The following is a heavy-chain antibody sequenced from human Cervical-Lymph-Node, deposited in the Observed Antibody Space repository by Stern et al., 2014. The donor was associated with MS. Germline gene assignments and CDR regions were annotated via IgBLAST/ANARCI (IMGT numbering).Heavy chain of an antibody. Sequence: VQLVQSVAEVTKPGSSVKVSCKASGGTFSKFPSSWVRQAPGQGIEWMGGIFPVFGTPTYAQEFRGRVTITADVSTSTVYMELSSLRSDDTAVYYCALSSETSDRWYSLGYDLWGQGTLVTVSS. D-gene: IGHD6-13*01. V-gene: IGHV1-69*01. CDR3: ALSSETSDRWYSLGYDL. CDR2: IFPVFGTP. CDR1: GGTFSKFP. J-gene: IGHJ5*02.